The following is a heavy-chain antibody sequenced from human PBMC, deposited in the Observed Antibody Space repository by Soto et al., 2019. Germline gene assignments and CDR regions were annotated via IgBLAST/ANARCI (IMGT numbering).Heavy chain of an antibody. D-gene: IGHD3-22*01. Sequence: SETLSLTCAVYGGSFSGYYWSWIRQPPGKGLEWIGEINHSGSTNYNPSLKSRVTISVDTSKNQFSLKLSSVTAADTAVYYCARWSYYDSSGYYEYYFDYWGQGTLVTVSS. CDR3: ARWSYYDSSGYYEYYFDY. CDR1: GGSFSGYY. CDR2: INHSGST. J-gene: IGHJ4*02. V-gene: IGHV4-34*01.